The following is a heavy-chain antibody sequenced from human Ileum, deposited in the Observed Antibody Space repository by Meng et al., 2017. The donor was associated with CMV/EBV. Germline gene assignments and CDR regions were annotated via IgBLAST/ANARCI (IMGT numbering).Heavy chain of an antibody. CDR2: IIPIFGTA. CDR3: ARTHGVTIFGVVIIDYYYYGMDV. CDR1: GGTFSSYA. J-gene: IGHJ6*02. Sequence: SVKVSCKASGGTFSSYAISWVRQAPGQGLEWMGGIIPIFGTANYAQKFQSRVTITTDESTSTAYMELSSLRSEDTAVYYCARTHGVTIFGVVIIDYYYYGMDVWGQGTTVTV. D-gene: IGHD3-3*01. V-gene: IGHV1-69*05.